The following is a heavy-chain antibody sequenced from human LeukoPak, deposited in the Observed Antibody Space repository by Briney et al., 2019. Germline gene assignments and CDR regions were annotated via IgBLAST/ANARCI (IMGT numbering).Heavy chain of an antibody. CDR2: INPNSGGT. CDR1: GYTFTGYY. D-gene: IGHD3-22*01. CDR3: ARGGLYDSSGYYYGY. Sequence: ASVKVSCKASGYTFTGYYMHWVRQAPGQGLEWMGWINPNSGGTNYAQKFQGRVTMTRDTSISTAYMELSRLRSDDTAVYYCARGGLYDSSGYYYGYWGQGTLATVSS. J-gene: IGHJ4*02. V-gene: IGHV1-2*02.